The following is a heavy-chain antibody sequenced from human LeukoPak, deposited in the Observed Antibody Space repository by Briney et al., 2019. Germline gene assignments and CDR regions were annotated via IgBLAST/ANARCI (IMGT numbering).Heavy chain of an antibody. CDR1: GYTFTSYG. CDR3: ARVIPILAANFDY. V-gene: IGHV1-18*01. CDR2: ISDSNNKT. Sequence: ASVKVSCKASGYTFTSYGLSWVRQAPGQGLEWMGWISDSNNKTNYAQNLQGRVTMTTDTSTSTAYMELRSLRSDDTAVYYCARVIPILAANFDYWGQGTLVTVSS. J-gene: IGHJ4*02. D-gene: IGHD6-13*01.